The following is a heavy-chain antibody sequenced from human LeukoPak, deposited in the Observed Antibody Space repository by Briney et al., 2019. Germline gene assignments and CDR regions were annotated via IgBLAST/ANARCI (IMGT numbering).Heavy chain of an antibody. V-gene: IGHV4-59*08. CDR1: GGSIGTYY. Sequence: PSETLSLTCTVSGGSIGTYYWSWVRQSPGKGLEWIGYIYVTGNRYNPYLQSRVTISVDTSRDQFFLKMSSVTAADTAVYYCARHIGGGIEDMDVWGKGTKVTVSS. CDR2: IYVTGN. CDR3: ARHIGGGIEDMDV. D-gene: IGHD3-16*02. J-gene: IGHJ6*03.